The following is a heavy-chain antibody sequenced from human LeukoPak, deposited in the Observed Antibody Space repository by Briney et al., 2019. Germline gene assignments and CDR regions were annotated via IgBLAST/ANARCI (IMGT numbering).Heavy chain of an antibody. CDR1: GGSISSGSYH. Sequence: SETLSLTCTVSGGSISSGSYHWSWIRQPAGKGLEWIGHIYTSGSTNYNLSLKSRVTMSVDKSKTQFSLKLSSVTAADTAVYYCARDKWEPRYAFDIWGQGTMVTVSS. D-gene: IGHD1-26*01. J-gene: IGHJ3*02. V-gene: IGHV4-61*09. CDR3: ARDKWEPRYAFDI. CDR2: IYTSGST.